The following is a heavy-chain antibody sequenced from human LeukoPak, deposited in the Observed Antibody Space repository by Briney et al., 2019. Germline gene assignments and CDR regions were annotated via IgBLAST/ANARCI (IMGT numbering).Heavy chain of an antibody. CDR3: ARGSSGSYYFDY. Sequence: ASVKVSCKAXGYTFTSYDINWVRQATGQGLEWMGWMNPNSGNTGYAQEFQGRVTMTRNTSISTAYMELSSLRSEDTAVYYCARGSSGSYYFDYWGQGTLVTVSS. CDR1: GYTFTSYD. V-gene: IGHV1-8*01. CDR2: MNPNSGNT. D-gene: IGHD1-26*01. J-gene: IGHJ4*02.